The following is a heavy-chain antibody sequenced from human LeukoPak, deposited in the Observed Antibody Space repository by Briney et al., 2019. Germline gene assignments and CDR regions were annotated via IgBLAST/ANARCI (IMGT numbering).Heavy chain of an antibody. Sequence: PSETLSLTCTVSGGSISSYYWSWIRQPPGKGLEWIGYIYYSGSTNYNPSLKSRVTISVDTSKNQFSLKLSSVTAADTAVYYCARLRTGGSYYFDYWGQGTLVTVSS. J-gene: IGHJ4*02. CDR3: ARLRTGGSYYFDY. D-gene: IGHD1-26*01. CDR1: GGSISSYY. V-gene: IGHV4-59*08. CDR2: IYYSGST.